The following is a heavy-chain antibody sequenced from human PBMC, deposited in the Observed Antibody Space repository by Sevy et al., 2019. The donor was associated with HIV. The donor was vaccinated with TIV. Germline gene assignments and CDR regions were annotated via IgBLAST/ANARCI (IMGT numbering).Heavy chain of an antibody. J-gene: IGHJ6*02. V-gene: IGHV3-15*01. CDR3: ITDPGYSCYDEEVINYYYDGMDV. CDR1: GFTFSNAW. CDR2: IKGKLDGGTT. D-gene: IGHD5-12*01. Sequence: GGSLRLSCAASGFTFSNAWMSWVRQAPGKGLEWVGRIKGKLDGGTTDYAAPVGGRFSIASDDSRKTLYLKMSRRKSEDTAVYYCITDPGYSCYDEEVINYYYDGMDVWGQGTTVTVSS.